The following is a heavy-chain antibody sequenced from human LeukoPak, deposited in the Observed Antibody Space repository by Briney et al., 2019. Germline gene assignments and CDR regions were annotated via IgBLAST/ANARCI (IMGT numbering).Heavy chain of an antibody. J-gene: IGHJ4*02. D-gene: IGHD6-19*01. CDR2: IKSKTDGGTT. CDR1: GFTFSNAW. CDR3: AKELEEIAVAGSLDY. V-gene: IGHV3-15*01. Sequence: PGGSLRLSCAASGFTFSNAWMSWVRQTPGKGLEWVGRIKSKTDGGTTDYAAPVKGRFTISRDDSKNTLYLQMSSLRAEDTAVYYCAKELEEIAVAGSLDYWGQGTLVTVSS.